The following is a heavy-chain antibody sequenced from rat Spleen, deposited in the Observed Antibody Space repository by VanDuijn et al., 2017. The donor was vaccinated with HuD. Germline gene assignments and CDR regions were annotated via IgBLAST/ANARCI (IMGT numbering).Heavy chain of an antibody. CDR1: GFNFNDHW. CDR2: INKDSSTI. CDR3: VRGPNYGGYTDYFDY. V-gene: IGHV4-2*01. D-gene: IGHD1-11*01. Sequence: EVKLVESGGGLVQPGRSLKLSCAASGFNFNDHWMAWVRQAPGKGLEWIGEINKDSSTISYTPSLKAKFTISRDNAQNTLYLQLSKLGSEDTAIYYCVRGPNYGGYTDYFDYWGQGVMVTVSS. J-gene: IGHJ2*01.